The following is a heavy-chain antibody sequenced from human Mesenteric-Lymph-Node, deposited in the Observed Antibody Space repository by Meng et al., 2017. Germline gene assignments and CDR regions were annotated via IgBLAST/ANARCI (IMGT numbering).Heavy chain of an antibody. D-gene: IGHD4-23*01. CDR2: TYYRSKWYN. CDR3: AREEDGGCSG. CDR1: GDSVFSNSAS. V-gene: IGHV6-1*01. J-gene: IGHJ1*01. Sequence: LQPPGPGLVKPSQTLSLTCGISGDSVFSNSASWNWIRQSPSGGLEWLGRTYYRSKWYNEYALSVKSRININPDTSKNQVSLQLNSVTPEDTAVYYCAREEDGGCSGWGQGTLVTVSS.